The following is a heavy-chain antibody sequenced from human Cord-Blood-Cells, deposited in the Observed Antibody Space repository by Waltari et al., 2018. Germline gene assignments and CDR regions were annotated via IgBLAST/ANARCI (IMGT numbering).Heavy chain of an antibody. V-gene: IGHV1-24*01. J-gene: IGHJ2*01. CDR3: ASTNWNYWYFDL. CDR2: FDPEDGET. D-gene: IGHD1-1*01. CDR1: GYTLTALS. Sequence: QVQLVQSGAEVKKPGASVKVSCKVSGYTLTALSMPWVRQAPGKGLEWMGGFDPEDGETIYAQKFQGRVTMTEDTSTDTAYMELSSLRSEDTAVYYCASTNWNYWYFDLWGRGTLVTVSS.